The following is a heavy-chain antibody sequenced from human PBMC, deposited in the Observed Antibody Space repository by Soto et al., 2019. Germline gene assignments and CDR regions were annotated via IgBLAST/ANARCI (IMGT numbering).Heavy chain of an antibody. D-gene: IGHD3-9*01. CDR3: ARGRDYDILTGYYFDI. CDR2: IYYSGST. Sequence: QVQLQESGPGLVKPSQTLSLTCTVSGGSISSGGYYWSWIRQHPGKGLEWIGYIYYSGSTYYNPSLKSRVTISVDTSKNQFSLKLSSVTAADTAVYYCARGRDYDILTGYYFDIWGQGTMVTVSS. J-gene: IGHJ3*02. V-gene: IGHV4-31*03. CDR1: GGSISSGGYY.